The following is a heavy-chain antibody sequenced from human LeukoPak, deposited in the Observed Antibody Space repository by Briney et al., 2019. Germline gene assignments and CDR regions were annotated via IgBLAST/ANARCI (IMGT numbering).Heavy chain of an antibody. CDR1: GGSINSSTYC. Sequence: SETLSLTCTVSGGSINSSTYCWGWLRQPPGKGLEWIGSFYYRGNTYYSPSLKSRVTISVDTSKNQFSLKLNSMTAADTAVYYCTAQGGWYIDYWGQGTLVTVSS. V-gene: IGHV4-39*07. J-gene: IGHJ4*02. CDR3: TAQGGWYIDY. D-gene: IGHD6-19*01. CDR2: FYYRGNT.